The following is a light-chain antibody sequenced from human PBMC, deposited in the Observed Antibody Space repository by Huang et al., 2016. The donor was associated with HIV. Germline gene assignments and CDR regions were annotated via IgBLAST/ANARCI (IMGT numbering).Light chain of an antibody. Sequence: DFVLTQSPDSLPVSLGERATIKCRSSQSLFYSANSQNYLAWFQQKPGQAPRLLIYWAADRESGVPDRFTGSGSGTDFTLTIGSLETEDAAGYYCQQYYSLPQTFGRGTKVEIK. CDR1: QSLFYSANSQNY. J-gene: IGKJ1*01. V-gene: IGKV4-1*01. CDR3: QQYYSLPQT. CDR2: WAA.